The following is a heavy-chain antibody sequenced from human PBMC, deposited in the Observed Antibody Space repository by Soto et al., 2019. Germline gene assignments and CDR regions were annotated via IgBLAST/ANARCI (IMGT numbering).Heavy chain of an antibody. CDR3: ARLNSGWHQTFDP. CDR2: ISYSGST. CDR1: GGSISSVGYF. V-gene: IGHV4-31*03. Sequence: QVQLESSGPGLVKPSQTLSLTCTVSGGSISSVGYFWTWIRQHPAKGLEWIGHISYSGSTYFIPYLIARFSMSVHKSKKPLSLNVNSVTVAATHLDYCARLNSGWHQTFDPWGQGTQVKVSS. J-gene: IGHJ5*02. D-gene: IGHD6-25*01.